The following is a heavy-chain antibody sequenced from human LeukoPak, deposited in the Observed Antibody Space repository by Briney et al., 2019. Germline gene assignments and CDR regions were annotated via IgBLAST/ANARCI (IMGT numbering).Heavy chain of an antibody. CDR1: GFTFSSYA. V-gene: IGHV3-30-3*01. D-gene: IGHD3-22*01. Sequence: PGGSLRLSCAASGFTFSSYAMHWVRQAPGKGLEWVAVISYDGSNKYYADSVKGRFTISRDNSKNTLYLQMNSLRAENTAVYYCARDGGHYYDSSGPTNWFDPWGQGTLVTVSS. J-gene: IGHJ5*02. CDR3: ARDGGHYYDSSGPTNWFDP. CDR2: ISYDGSNK.